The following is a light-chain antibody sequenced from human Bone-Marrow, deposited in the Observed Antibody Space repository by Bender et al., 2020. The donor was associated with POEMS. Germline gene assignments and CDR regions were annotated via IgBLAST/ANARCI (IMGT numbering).Light chain of an antibody. V-gene: IGLV1-47*01. CDR2: GNH. J-gene: IGLJ3*02. Sequence: QSMLTQAPSASGTPGQRLTISCSGSNSNLGRNFAYWYKQLPGTAPKLLIYGNHKRPSGVPDRFSGSKSDTSASLAISGLQSEDEGDYYCQSYDNSLGGWVFGGGTKLTVL. CDR1: NSNLGRNF. CDR3: QSYDNSLGGWV.